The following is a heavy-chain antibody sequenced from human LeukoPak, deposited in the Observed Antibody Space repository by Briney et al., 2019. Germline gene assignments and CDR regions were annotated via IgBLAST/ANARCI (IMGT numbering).Heavy chain of an antibody. V-gene: IGHV1-18*01. CDR1: GYTFTSYG. Sequence: ASVKVSCKASGYTFTSYGISWVRQAPGQGLEWMGWISAHNGNTNYTHKLQGRVTMTTDTYTSTAYMELRSLRSDDTGVYYCARSYCTNGVCYNDAFDIWGQGTMVTVS. CDR2: ISAHNGNT. J-gene: IGHJ3*02. D-gene: IGHD2-8*01. CDR3: ARSYCTNGVCYNDAFDI.